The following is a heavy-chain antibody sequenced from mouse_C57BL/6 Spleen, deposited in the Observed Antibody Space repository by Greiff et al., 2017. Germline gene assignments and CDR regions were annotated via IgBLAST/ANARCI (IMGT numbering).Heavy chain of an antibody. Sequence: QVQLQQPGAELVKPGASVKMSCKASGYTFPSYWITWVKQRPGQGLAWIGDIYPGSGSTNYNEKFKSKATLTVDTSSSTAYMQLSSLTSEDSAVYYCARFYYGSSYGFAYWGQGTLVTVSA. CDR3: ARFYYGSSYGFAY. J-gene: IGHJ3*01. V-gene: IGHV1-55*01. CDR2: IYPGSGST. CDR1: GYTFPSYW. D-gene: IGHD1-1*01.